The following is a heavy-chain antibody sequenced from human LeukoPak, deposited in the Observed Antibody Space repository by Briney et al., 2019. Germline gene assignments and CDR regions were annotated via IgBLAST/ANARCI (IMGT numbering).Heavy chain of an antibody. D-gene: IGHD2-2*01. Sequence: ASQTLSLTCTVSGGSISSGGYYWSWIRQPPGKGLEWIGYIYHSGSTYYNPSLKSRVTISVDRSKNQFSLKLSSVTAADTAVYYCSRQSTNEQYYFDYWGQGTLVTVSS. V-gene: IGHV4-30-2*01. CDR1: GGSISSGGYY. CDR3: SRQSTNEQYYFDY. J-gene: IGHJ4*02. CDR2: IYHSGST.